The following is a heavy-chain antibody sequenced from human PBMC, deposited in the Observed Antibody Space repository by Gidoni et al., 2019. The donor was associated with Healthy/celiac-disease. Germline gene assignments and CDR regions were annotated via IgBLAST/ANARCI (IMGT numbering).Heavy chain of an antibody. Sequence: HVQLQESAPCLVTPSATLSLTFTVSGGPISSYYWSWIRQPPGKGLEWIGYIYYSGSTNYNPPLKSRVTISVDTSKNQVSLKLSSVTAADTAVYYCARDNYYDRSGFDYWGQGTRVTVSS. D-gene: IGHD3-22*01. V-gene: IGHV4-59*01. CDR1: GGPISSYY. CDR2: IYYSGST. CDR3: ARDNYYDRSGFDY. J-gene: IGHJ4*02.